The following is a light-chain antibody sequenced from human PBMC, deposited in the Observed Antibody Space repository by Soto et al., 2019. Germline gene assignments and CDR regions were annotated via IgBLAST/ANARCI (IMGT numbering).Light chain of an antibody. Sequence: AIQLTQSPYSLSASVGDRVTITCRASQGISSALAWYQQKPGKAPKLLIYDASSLESGVPSRFSGSGSGTDFTLTISSLQPEDFAIYYGQQFNSYPWTFGQGTKVEIK. V-gene: IGKV1-13*02. J-gene: IGKJ1*01. CDR1: QGISSA. CDR3: QQFNSYPWT. CDR2: DAS.